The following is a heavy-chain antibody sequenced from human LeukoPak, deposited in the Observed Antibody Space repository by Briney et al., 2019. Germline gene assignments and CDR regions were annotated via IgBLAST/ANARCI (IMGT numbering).Heavy chain of an antibody. CDR1: GGSISSYY. CDR2: IYTSGST. D-gene: IGHD6-13*01. Sequence: PSETLSLTCTVSGGSISSYYWSWIRQPAGKGLEWIGHIYTSGSTNYNPSLKSRVTMSVDTSKNQFSLKLSSVTAADTAVYYCARIGVGSSIIWYFDLWGRGTLVTVSS. CDR3: ARIGVGSSIIWYFDL. J-gene: IGHJ2*01. V-gene: IGHV4-4*07.